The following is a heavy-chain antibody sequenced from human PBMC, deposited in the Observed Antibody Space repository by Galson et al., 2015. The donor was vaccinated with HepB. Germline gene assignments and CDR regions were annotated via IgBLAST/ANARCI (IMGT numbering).Heavy chain of an antibody. J-gene: IGHJ4*02. D-gene: IGHD1-7*01. V-gene: IGHV3-49*03. CDR3: SSGNYDGGSDH. Sequence: ASGLTFRDIAMSWFRQAPGKGLEWIGFIRSNPYGGTTQYAASVKGRFTISRDDSKSISYLQINSLKTDDTAVYFCSSGNYDGGSDHWGQGTLVTVSS. CDR2: IRSNPYGGTT. CDR1: GLTFRDIA.